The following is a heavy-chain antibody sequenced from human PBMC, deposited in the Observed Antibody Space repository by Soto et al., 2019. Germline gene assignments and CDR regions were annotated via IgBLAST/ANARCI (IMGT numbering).Heavy chain of an antibody. CDR1: GGTFSSYA. V-gene: IGHV1-69*13. Sequence: SVKVSCKASGGTFSSYAISWVRQAPGQGLEWMGGIIPIFGTANYAQKFQGRVTITADESTSTAYMELSSLRSEDTAVYYCARDVVPAALMGDYYYYYGMNVWGRGTMVTVSS. CDR3: ARDVVPAALMGDYYYYYGMNV. J-gene: IGHJ6*02. D-gene: IGHD2-2*01. CDR2: IIPIFGTA.